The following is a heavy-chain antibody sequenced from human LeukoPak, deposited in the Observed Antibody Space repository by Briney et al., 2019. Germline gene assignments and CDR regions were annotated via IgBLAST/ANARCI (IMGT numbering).Heavy chain of an antibody. D-gene: IGHD1-1*01. J-gene: IGHJ6*03. CDR3: ARGGINVWNWNPPHYMDV. V-gene: IGHV3-13*01. CDR2: IGTAGDT. Sequence: GGSLRLSCAASGFTFSSYDMHWVRHATGKGLEWVSAIGTAGDTYYPGSVKGRFTISRENAKNSLYLQMNSLRAGDTAVYYCARGGINVWNWNPPHYMDVWGKGTTVTVSS. CDR1: GFTFSSYD.